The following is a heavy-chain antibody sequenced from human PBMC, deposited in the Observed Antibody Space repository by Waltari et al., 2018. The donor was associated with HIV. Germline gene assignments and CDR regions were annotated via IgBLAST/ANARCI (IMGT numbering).Heavy chain of an antibody. CDR3: AREYWSSFLHPWYFDY. Sequence: QVQLVQSGGEVRKPGASVKVSCKASGYSFTNYGINWVRQAPGQGLEWMGWIRPYNGNTTDVQKFQGRVIMTTDTSTNTAYMELRSLRSDDTAVYYCAREYWSSFLHPWYFDYWGQGTLVTVSS. J-gene: IGHJ4*02. CDR1: GYSFTNYG. V-gene: IGHV1-18*01. D-gene: IGHD6-6*01. CDR2: IRPYNGNT.